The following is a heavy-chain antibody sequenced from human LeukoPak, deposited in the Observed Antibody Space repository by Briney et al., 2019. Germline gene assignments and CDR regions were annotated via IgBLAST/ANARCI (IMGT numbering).Heavy chain of an antibody. Sequence: GESLKISCKGSGYSFTSYWIGWVRQMPGKGLEWMGIIYPGDSDTRYSPSFQGQVTISADKSISTAYLQWSSLKASDTAMYYCARLSAGYCSSTSCRFRTFDYWGQGTLVIVSS. CDR3: ARLSAGYCSSTSCRFRTFDY. V-gene: IGHV5-51*03. J-gene: IGHJ4*02. CDR1: GYSFTSYW. CDR2: IYPGDSDT. D-gene: IGHD2-2*01.